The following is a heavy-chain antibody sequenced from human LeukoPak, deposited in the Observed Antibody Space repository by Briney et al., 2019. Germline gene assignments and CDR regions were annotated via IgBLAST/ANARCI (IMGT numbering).Heavy chain of an antibody. CDR3: AKGSSSGRPYFFDY. CDR1: GFTFSSYA. Sequence: GGSLRLSCAASGFTFSSYAMSWVRQAPGKGLEWFSAISGGSGSDTYYADAVKGRFTIYRDNSKTTMYLQMSGLRAEDTAVYYCAKGSSSGRPYFFDYWGQGTLVSVSS. CDR2: ISGGSGSDT. J-gene: IGHJ4*02. V-gene: IGHV3-23*01. D-gene: IGHD3-10*01.